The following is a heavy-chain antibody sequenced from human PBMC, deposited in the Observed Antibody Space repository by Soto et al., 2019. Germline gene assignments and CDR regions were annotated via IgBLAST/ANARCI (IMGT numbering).Heavy chain of an antibody. Sequence: PGGSLRLSCAASGFTFSSYAMSWVRQAPGKGLEWVSAISGSGGSTYYADSVKGRFTISRDNSKNTLYLQMNSLRAEDTAVYYCAKLAGLRASYCSSTSCHLDYWGQGTLVTVSS. CDR1: GFTFSSYA. V-gene: IGHV3-23*01. J-gene: IGHJ4*02. D-gene: IGHD2-2*01. CDR3: AKLAGLRASYCSSTSCHLDY. CDR2: ISGSGGST.